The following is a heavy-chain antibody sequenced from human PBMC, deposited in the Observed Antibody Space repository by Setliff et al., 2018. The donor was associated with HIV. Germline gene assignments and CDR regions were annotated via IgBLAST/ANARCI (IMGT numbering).Heavy chain of an antibody. CDR2: ISTTGST. D-gene: IGHD6-19*01. J-gene: IGHJ4*02. Sequence: PSETLSLTCTVSGGSISSDYWSWIRQPPGKGLEWIGYISTTGSTSYSPSLKSRVSISVDTAKNQCSLRLNSVTAADTAVYYCARDRESSGWYPPPPHFDYWGQGTLVTVSS. CDR1: GGSISSDY. V-gene: IGHV4-4*09. CDR3: ARDRESSGWYPPPPHFDY.